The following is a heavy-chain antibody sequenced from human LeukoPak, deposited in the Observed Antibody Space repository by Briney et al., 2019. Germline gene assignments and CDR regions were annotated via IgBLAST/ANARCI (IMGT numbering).Heavy chain of an antibody. D-gene: IGHD6-19*01. CDR3: ARTTLIGLRQWLDSHDVFDI. V-gene: IGHV4-39*07. CDR1: GGSISSSSYY. J-gene: IGHJ3*02. CDR2: IYYSGST. Sequence: KPSATQSLTCTVSGGSISSSSYYWGWIRQPPGKGLEWIVSIYYSGSTYYNPSLKSRFTISVDTSKNQFSLKLSSVTAADTAVYYCARTTLIGLRQWLDSHDVFDIGGQGTMVTVSS.